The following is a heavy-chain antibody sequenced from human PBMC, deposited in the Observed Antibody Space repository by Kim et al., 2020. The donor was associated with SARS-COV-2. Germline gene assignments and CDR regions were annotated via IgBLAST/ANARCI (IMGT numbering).Heavy chain of an antibody. D-gene: IGHD3-22*01. CDR1: GFTFSGYA. Sequence: GGSLRLSCAASGFTFSGYALSWVRQTPGKGLEWVSAISGSGGITYYADSVEGRFTISRDNSKNTLYLQMNSLRAEDTAVYYCAKAYEYLQDSSGYRNWGLGTLVTISS. CDR3: AKAYEYLQDSSGYRN. CDR2: ISGSGGIT. V-gene: IGHV3-23*01. J-gene: IGHJ4*02.